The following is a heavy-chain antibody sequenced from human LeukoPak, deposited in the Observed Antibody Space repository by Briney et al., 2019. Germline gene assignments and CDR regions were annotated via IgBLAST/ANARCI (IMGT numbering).Heavy chain of an antibody. D-gene: IGHD1-14*01. CDR1: GYTFTGYY. CDR2: INPNSGGT. J-gene: IGHJ2*01. CDR3: ARDPGPPLGDWYFDL. Sequence: GASVKVSCKASGYTFTGYYMHWVRQAPGQGLEWMGWINPNSGGTNYAQKFQGRVTMTRDTSISTAYMELSRLRSDGTAVYYCARDPGPPLGDWYFDLWGRGTLVTVSS. V-gene: IGHV1-2*02.